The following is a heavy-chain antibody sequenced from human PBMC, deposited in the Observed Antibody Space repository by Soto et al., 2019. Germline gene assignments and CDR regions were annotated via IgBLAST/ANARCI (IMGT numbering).Heavy chain of an antibody. Sequence: PSETLSLTCAVSGGSISSGGYSWSWIRQPPGKGLEWIGYIYHSGSTYYNPSLKSRVTISVDRSKNQFSLKLSSVTAADTAVYYCARGLPEGAGPIAARPNWFDPWGQGTPVTVSS. CDR3: ARGLPEGAGPIAARPNWFDP. J-gene: IGHJ5*02. CDR2: IYHSGST. CDR1: GGSISSGGYS. V-gene: IGHV4-30-2*01. D-gene: IGHD6-6*01.